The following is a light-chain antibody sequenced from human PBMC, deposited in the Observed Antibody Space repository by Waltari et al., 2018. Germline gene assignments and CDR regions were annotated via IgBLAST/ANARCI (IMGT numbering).Light chain of an antibody. CDR2: DVS. J-gene: IGLJ2*01. V-gene: IGLV2-14*03. Sequence: QSALTQPASVSGSPGKSLPISCTGPSSDVGTYNSVYWYQQHPGKAPKLMIFDVSIRPSGVSNRFSGSKSGNTASLTISGLQAEDEADYYCSSYISSSTLELFGGGTSLTVL. CDR3: SSYISSSTLEL. CDR1: SSDVGTYNS.